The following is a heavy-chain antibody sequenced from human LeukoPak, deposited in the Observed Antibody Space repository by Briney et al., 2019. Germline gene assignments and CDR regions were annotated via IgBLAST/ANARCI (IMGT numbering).Heavy chain of an antibody. J-gene: IGHJ4*02. D-gene: IGHD3-3*01. Sequence: ASVKVSCKVSGYTLSEISMHWVRQAPGKGLEWMGGFDPEDGETIYAQTFQGRVTMTEDTSTDTVYMELSSLRSEDTAVYYCAKARELRFLEWLSSPTDYWGQGTLVTVSS. CDR2: FDPEDGET. V-gene: IGHV1-24*01. CDR3: AKARELRFLEWLSSPTDY. CDR1: GYTLSEIS.